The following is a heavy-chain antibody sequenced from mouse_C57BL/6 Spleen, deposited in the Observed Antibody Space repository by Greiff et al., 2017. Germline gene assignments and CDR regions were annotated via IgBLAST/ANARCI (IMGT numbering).Heavy chain of an antibody. CDR2: IVPGSGST. J-gene: IGHJ4*01. D-gene: IGHD1-1*01. V-gene: IGHV1-9*01. CDR3: ALYDYYGSSYYAMDY. Sequence: QVQLQQSGAELMKPGASVKLSCKATGYTFTGYWIEWVKQRPGHGLEWIGEIVPGSGSTNYNEKFKGKATFTADTSSNTAYMQLSSLTTEDSAIYYCALYDYYGSSYYAMDYWGQGTSVTVSS. CDR1: GYTFTGYW.